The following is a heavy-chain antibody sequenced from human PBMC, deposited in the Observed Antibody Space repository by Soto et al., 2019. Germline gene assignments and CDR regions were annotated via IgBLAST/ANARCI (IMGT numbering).Heavy chain of an antibody. J-gene: IGHJ3*02. Sequence: SETLSLTCTVSGGSVSSGSYYWSWIRQPPGKGLEWIGYIYYSGSTNYNPSLKSRVTISVDTSKNQFSLKLSSVTAADTAVYYCARDGDYTAFDIWGQGTMVTVSS. V-gene: IGHV4-61*01. D-gene: IGHD2-2*02. CDR3: ARDGDYTAFDI. CDR1: GGSVSSGSYY. CDR2: IYYSGST.